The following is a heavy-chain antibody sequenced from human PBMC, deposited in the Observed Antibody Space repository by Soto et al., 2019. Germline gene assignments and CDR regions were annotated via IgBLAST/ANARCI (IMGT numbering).Heavy chain of an antibody. CDR2: IWYDGSNK. Sequence: QVQLVESGGGVVQPGRSLRLSCAASGFTFSSYGMHWVRQAPGKGLEWVAVIWYDGSNKYYADSVKGRFTISRDNSKKTLYLQMNSLRAEDTAVYYCARDLLLWASYGSSNDAFDIWGQGTMVTVSS. V-gene: IGHV3-33*01. CDR3: ARDLLLWASYGSSNDAFDI. CDR1: GFTFSSYG. D-gene: IGHD5-18*01. J-gene: IGHJ3*02.